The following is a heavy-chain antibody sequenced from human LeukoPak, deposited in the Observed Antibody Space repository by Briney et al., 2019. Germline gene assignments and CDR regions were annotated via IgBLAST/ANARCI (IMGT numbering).Heavy chain of an antibody. V-gene: IGHV5-51*01. D-gene: IGHD3-10*01. CDR3: ARLYFGELLAVEPAGSGFYGLDV. Sequence: GESLKISCKGSGYSFTSYWIGWVRQMPGKGLEWMGIIYPGDSDTRYSPSFQGQVTISADKSISTAYLQWSSLKASDTAMYYCARLYFGELLAVEPAGSGFYGLDVWGQGTTVTVSS. J-gene: IGHJ6*02. CDR2: IYPGDSDT. CDR1: GYSFTSYW.